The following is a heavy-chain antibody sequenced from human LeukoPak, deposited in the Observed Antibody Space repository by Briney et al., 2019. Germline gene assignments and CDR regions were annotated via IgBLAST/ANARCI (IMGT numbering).Heavy chain of an antibody. Sequence: GGSLRLSCAASGFTFSSYEMNWVRQAPGKGLEWVSYISSSSSTIYYADSVKGRFTISRDNAKNSLYLQMISLRAEDTAVYYCARASLRFLEWLSPPHDAFDIWGQGTMVTVSS. J-gene: IGHJ3*02. CDR1: GFTFSSYE. CDR3: ARASLRFLEWLSPPHDAFDI. V-gene: IGHV3-48*01. CDR2: ISSSSSTI. D-gene: IGHD3-3*01.